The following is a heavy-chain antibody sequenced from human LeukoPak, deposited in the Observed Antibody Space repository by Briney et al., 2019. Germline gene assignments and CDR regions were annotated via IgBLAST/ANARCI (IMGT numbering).Heavy chain of an antibody. V-gene: IGHV4-34*01. CDR3: ARDRGYSYGYPVY. J-gene: IGHJ4*02. D-gene: IGHD5-18*01. CDR1: GGSFSGYY. Sequence: SETLSLTCAVYGGSFSGYYWSWIRQPPGKGLEWIGEINHSGSTNYNPSLKSRVTISVDTSKNQFSLKLSSVTAADTAVYYCARDRGYSYGYPVYWGQGTLVTVSS. CDR2: INHSGST.